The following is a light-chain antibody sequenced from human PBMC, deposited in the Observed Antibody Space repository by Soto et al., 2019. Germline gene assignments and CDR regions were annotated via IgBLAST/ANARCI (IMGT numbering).Light chain of an antibody. J-gene: IGKJ5*01. Sequence: DIQMTQSPSSLSASVGDRVTITCQASQNINNYVNWYQQKPGRAPKLQINHATNLEGGQPSRFRGSGTGTDITLSISSLQPEDIATYYCQKYENLPTFGQGTRLEIK. CDR1: QNINNY. CDR3: QKYENLPT. CDR2: HAT. V-gene: IGKV1-33*01.